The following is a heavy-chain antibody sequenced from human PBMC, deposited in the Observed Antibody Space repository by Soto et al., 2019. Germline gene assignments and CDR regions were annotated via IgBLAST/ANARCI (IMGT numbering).Heavy chain of an antibody. CDR1: GDSVTISDYY. D-gene: IGHD3-22*01. V-gene: IGHV4-39*01. CDR2: IHYSGST. CDR3: AAHDSGGYYAEY. Sequence: QLQLQESGPGLVKPSETLSLTCTVSGDSVTISDYYWGWIRQPPGKGLGWIGSIHYSGSTYYNPSLKSRVTIPGDTSKKQFSLKLTSVTAADAAVYYCAAHDSGGYYAEYWGQGTLVTVSA. J-gene: IGHJ4*02.